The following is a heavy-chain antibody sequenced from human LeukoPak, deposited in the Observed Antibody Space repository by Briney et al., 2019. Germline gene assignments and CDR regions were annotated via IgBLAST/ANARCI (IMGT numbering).Heavy chain of an antibody. CDR3: ARVAVTVRRGYMDV. CDR1: GGSISRYY. Sequence: PSETLSLTCTLSGGSISRYYWSWIRQPAGKGLEWIGRIYISGSTNYNPSLKSRVTMSVDTSKNQFPLKLSSVTAADTAVYYCARVAVTVRRGYMDVWRKGTTVTVSS. D-gene: IGHD4-17*01. V-gene: IGHV4-4*07. CDR2: IYISGST. J-gene: IGHJ6*03.